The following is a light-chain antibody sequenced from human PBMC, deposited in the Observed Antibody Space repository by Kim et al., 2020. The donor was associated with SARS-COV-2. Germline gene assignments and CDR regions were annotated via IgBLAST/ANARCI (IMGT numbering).Light chain of an antibody. CDR1: KLVDKY. CDR2: QDN. CDR3: QAWDGSTVV. V-gene: IGLV3-1*01. J-gene: IGLJ2*01. Sequence: SMSPGQTASSTCSGDKLVDKYACWYQLKPGQSPVLVIFQDNKRPSGIPERFSGSSSGNTATLTISGTQAMDEADYYCQAWDGSTVVFGGGTQLTVL.